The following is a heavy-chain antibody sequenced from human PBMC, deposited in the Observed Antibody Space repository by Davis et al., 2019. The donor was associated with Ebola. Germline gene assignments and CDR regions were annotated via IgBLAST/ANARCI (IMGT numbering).Heavy chain of an antibody. Sequence: GESLKISCVASGFSISSYWMTWVRQAPGKGLEWVANIKQDGSEKYYVDSVKGRFTISRDNAKNSLYLQMNSLRAEDSAVYYCARGGGCGYWGQGTLVTVSS. V-gene: IGHV3-7*01. CDR3: ARGGGCGY. J-gene: IGHJ4*02. D-gene: IGHD2-15*01. CDR2: IKQDGSEK. CDR1: GFSISSYW.